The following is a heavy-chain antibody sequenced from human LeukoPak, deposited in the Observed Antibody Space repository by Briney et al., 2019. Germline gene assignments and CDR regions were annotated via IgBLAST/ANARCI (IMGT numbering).Heavy chain of an antibody. CDR3: ATAPITMVRGVIITPRDNWFDP. CDR2: TYHAGHI. V-gene: IGHV4-4*02. J-gene: IGHJ5*02. Sequence: SGTLSLTCGVFGGSISSENWWNWVRQPPGKGLEWIGETYHAGHINYNPSLKSRVTISVDTSKNQFSLKLSSVTAADTAVYYCATAPITMVRGVIITPRDNWFDPWGQGTLVTVSS. D-gene: IGHD3-10*01. CDR1: GGSISSENW.